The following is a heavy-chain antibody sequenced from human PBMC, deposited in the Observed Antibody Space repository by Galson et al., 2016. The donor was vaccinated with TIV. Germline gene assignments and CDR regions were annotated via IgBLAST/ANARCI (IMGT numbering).Heavy chain of an antibody. V-gene: IGHV1-24*01. CDR2: LDPEEAET. CDR1: GYTLNALS. Sequence: SVKVSCKVSGYTLNALSIHWVRQAPGKGLEWMGGLDPEEAETFYAHMFQGRVTMTEDTSTDTAYMELINLRSEDTAVYYCVTADTSKSFYYYYYGMDVWGQGTPGTVSS. J-gene: IGHJ6*02. D-gene: IGHD2-2*01. CDR3: VTADTSKSFYYYYYGMDV.